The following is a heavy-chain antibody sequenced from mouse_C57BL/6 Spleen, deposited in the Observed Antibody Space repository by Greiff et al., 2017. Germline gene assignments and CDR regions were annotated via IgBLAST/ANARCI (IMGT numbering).Heavy chain of an antibody. Sequence: EVKLVESGPGLVKPSQSLSLTCSVTGYSITSGYYWNWIRQFPGNKLEWMGYISYDGSNNYNPSLKNRISITRDTSKNQFFLKLNSVTTEDTATYYCASYSNYVWFAYWGQGTLVTVSA. CDR1: GYSITSGYY. D-gene: IGHD2-5*01. CDR2: ISYDGSN. J-gene: IGHJ3*01. CDR3: ASYSNYVWFAY. V-gene: IGHV3-6*01.